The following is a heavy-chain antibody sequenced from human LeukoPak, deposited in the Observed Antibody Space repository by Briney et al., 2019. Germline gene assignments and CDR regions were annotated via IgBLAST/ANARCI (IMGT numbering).Heavy chain of an antibody. D-gene: IGHD3-10*01. J-gene: IGHJ4*02. Sequence: GGSLRLSCSASGFTFTGYYMSWIRQAPGKGLEWVSYISPSGTVIYYGDSVKGRFTISRDNAKKSLYLQMNSLRAEGTAVYYCARDYNCWGQGTLVTVSS. V-gene: IGHV3-11*01. CDR1: GFTFTGYY. CDR2: ISPSGTVI. CDR3: ARDYNC.